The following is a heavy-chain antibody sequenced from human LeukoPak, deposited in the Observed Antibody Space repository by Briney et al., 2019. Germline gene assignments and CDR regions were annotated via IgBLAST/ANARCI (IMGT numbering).Heavy chain of an antibody. CDR3: ARGLTMVRGVRDAFDI. J-gene: IGHJ3*02. Sequence: GGSLGLSCAASGFTFSSYSMNWVRQAPGKGLEWVSYISSSSSTVYYADSVKGRLTISRDNAKNSLYLQMNSLRAEDTAVYYCARGLTMVRGVRDAFDIWGQGTMVTVSS. CDR2: ISSSSSTV. CDR1: GFTFSSYS. V-gene: IGHV3-48*04. D-gene: IGHD3-10*01.